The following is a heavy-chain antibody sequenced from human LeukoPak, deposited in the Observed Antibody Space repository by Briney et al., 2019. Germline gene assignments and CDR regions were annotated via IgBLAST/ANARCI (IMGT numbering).Heavy chain of an antibody. Sequence: GGSLRLSCAASGFTFSSYGMHWVRQAPGKGLEWVAVISYDGSNKYYADSVKGRFTISRDNAKNSLYLQMNSLRAEDTAVYYCASFPDVWGKGTTVTVSS. CDR3: ASFPDV. CDR2: ISYDGSNK. V-gene: IGHV3-30*03. CDR1: GFTFSSYG. J-gene: IGHJ6*04.